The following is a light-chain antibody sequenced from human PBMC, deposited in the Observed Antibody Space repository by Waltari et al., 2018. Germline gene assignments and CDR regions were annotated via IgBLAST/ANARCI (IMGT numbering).Light chain of an antibody. CDR3: MQALQTPLT. CDR1: QTLLNSNGYNY. CDR2: SGS. V-gene: IGKV2-28*01. J-gene: IGKJ4*01. Sequence: DVVMTQSPLFLPVTPGEPASISCRSNQTLLNSNGYNYLDWFLQKPGQSPQLLIYSGSNRASGVPDRFSGSGSGTDFTLKISRVEAEDVGIYYCMQALQTPLTFGGGTKVEIK.